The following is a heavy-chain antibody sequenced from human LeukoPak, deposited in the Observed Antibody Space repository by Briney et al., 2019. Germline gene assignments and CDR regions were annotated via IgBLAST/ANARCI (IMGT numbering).Heavy chain of an antibody. CDR1: GYSFTGYW. CDR3: ARLCDGYNSEVFSY. J-gene: IGHJ4*02. CDR2: IYPGDSDT. D-gene: IGHD5-24*01. V-gene: IGHV5-51*01. Sequence: GESLKISCKGSGYSFTGYWIGWVRQMPGKGLEWMGIIYPGDSDTRYSPSFQGQVTISDDKSIRTAYLQWSSLKASDTAMYYCARLCDGYNSEVFSYWGQGTLVTVSS.